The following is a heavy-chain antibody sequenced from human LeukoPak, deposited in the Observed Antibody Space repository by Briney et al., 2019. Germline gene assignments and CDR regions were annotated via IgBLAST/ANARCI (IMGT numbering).Heavy chain of an antibody. Sequence: GGSLRLSCAASVFTFGSYAMYWVRQAPGKGLEWVSGIFGSGGSAHYADSVKGRFTISRDNSKNTVYLQMDSLRVEDTAIYYCAKTTTGYSSGRYPAWPIDYWGQGTLVTVSS. J-gene: IGHJ4*02. V-gene: IGHV3-23*01. CDR3: AKTTTGYSSGRYPAWPIDY. CDR2: IFGSGGSA. CDR1: VFTFGSYA. D-gene: IGHD2-15*01.